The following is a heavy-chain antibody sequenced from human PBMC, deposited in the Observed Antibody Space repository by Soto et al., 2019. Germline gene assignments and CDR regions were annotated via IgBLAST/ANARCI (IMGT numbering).Heavy chain of an antibody. CDR2: IWYDGSNK. D-gene: IGHD2-15*01. V-gene: IGHV3-33*01. Sequence: QVQLVESGGGVVQPGRSLRLSCAASGFTFSSYGMHWVRQAPGKGLECVAVIWYDGSNKYYADSVKGRFTISRDNSKNTRYLQMNSLRAEDTAVYYCARDGYCSGGSCYSVPVFDYWGQGTLVTVSS. CDR1: GFTFSSYG. J-gene: IGHJ4*02. CDR3: ARDGYCSGGSCYSVPVFDY.